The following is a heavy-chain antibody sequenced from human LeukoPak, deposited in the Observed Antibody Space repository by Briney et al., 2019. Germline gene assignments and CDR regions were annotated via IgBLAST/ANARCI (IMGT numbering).Heavy chain of an antibody. CDR1: GGSISSYY. CDR2: VYYSGST. Sequence: LETLSLTCTVSGGSISSYYWSWIRQPPGKGLEWIGYVYYSGSTNYNPSLKSRVYISVDTSNNQFSLKLRSVTAADTAVYYCVRAAGSSSWSTWGQGALVTVSS. J-gene: IGHJ5*02. CDR3: VRAAGSSSWST. V-gene: IGHV4-59*01. D-gene: IGHD6-13*01.